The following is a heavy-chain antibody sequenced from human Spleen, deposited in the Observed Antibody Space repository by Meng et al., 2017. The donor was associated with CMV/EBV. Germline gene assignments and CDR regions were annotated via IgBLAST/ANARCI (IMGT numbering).Heavy chain of an antibody. CDR2: IYPGHSDT. CDR3: ARQGDPDDYNNFSDY. D-gene: IGHD5-24*01. J-gene: IGHJ4*02. CDR1: GYSFTNYW. V-gene: IGHV5-51*01. Sequence: GESLKISCKGSGYSFTNYWIAWVRQMPGKGLEWMGIIYPGHSDTRYSPSFQGQVTISVDKSTSTAYLQWSSLKASDTAIYYCARQGDPDDYNNFSDYWGQGTLVTVSS.